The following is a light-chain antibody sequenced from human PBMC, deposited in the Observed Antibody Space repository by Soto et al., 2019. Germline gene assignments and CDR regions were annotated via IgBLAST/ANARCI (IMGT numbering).Light chain of an antibody. J-gene: IGLJ2*01. CDR2: NNN. CDR3: AAWDGSLSGVV. V-gene: IGLV1-44*01. Sequence: QPVLTQPPSASGTPGQRVTVSCSGSSSNIGSHTVNWYQQIPGTAPKLLIYNNNQRPSGVPDRFSGSQSGTSASLAISGLQSEDEADYYCAAWDGSLSGVVFGGGTKLTVL. CDR1: SSNIGSHT.